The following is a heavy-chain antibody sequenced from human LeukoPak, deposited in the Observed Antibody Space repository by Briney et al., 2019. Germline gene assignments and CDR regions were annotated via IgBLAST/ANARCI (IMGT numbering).Heavy chain of an antibody. Sequence: SETLSLTCAVYGGSFSGYYWSWIRQPPGKGLEWIGEINHSGSTNYNPSLKSRVTISVDTSKNQFSLKLSSVTAADTAVYYYARGYSGYDPFDYWGQGTLVTVSS. J-gene: IGHJ4*02. D-gene: IGHD5-12*01. CDR1: GGSFSGYY. CDR3: ARGYSGYDPFDY. V-gene: IGHV4-34*01. CDR2: INHSGST.